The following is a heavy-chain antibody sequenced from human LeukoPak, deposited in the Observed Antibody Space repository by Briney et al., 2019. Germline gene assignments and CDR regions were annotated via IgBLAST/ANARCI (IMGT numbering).Heavy chain of an antibody. Sequence: PGGSLRLSCAASGFTFSSYAMSWVRQAPGKGLEWVSIISGSGGSTYYADSVKGRFTISRDNSKNTLYLQMNSLRAEDTAVYYCAREKWELLLSSRGAFDYWGQGTLVTVSS. CDR1: GFTFSSYA. D-gene: IGHD1-26*01. J-gene: IGHJ4*02. V-gene: IGHV3-23*01. CDR3: AREKWELLLSSRGAFDY. CDR2: ISGSGGST.